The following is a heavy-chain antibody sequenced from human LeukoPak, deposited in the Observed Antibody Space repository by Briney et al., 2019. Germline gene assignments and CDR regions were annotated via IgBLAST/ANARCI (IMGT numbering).Heavy chain of an antibody. CDR1: GYTFTSYG. J-gene: IGHJ6*03. CDR2: MNPKSGNT. V-gene: IGHV1-8*03. D-gene: IGHD6-19*01. CDR3: ARRAVDNSYYYYMDV. Sequence: ASVKVSCKASGYTFTSYGISWVRQVTGQGLEWMGWMNPKSGNTGYAQKFQGRVTITRNTSISTAYMEVSSLRYEDTAVYYCARRAVDNSYYYYMDVWGKGTTVTVSS.